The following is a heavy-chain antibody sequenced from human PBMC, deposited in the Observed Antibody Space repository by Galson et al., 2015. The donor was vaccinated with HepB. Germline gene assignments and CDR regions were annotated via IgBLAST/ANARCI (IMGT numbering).Heavy chain of an antibody. CDR3: ARDGYSSSWYVRYFDL. Sequence: SLRLSCAASGFTVSSNYMSWVRQAPGKGLEWVSVIYSGGSTYYADSVKGRFTISRDNSKNTPYLQMSSLRAEDTAVYYCARDGYSSSWYVRYFDLWGRGTLVTVSS. V-gene: IGHV3-66*01. CDR1: GFTVSSNY. D-gene: IGHD6-13*01. CDR2: IYSGGST. J-gene: IGHJ2*01.